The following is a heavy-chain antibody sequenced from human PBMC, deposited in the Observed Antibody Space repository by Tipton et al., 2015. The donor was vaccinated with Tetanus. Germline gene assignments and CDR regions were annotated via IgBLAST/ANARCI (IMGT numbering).Heavy chain of an antibody. CDR3: ARDQARGARGWNYFAY. Sequence: WMNWDRQAPGKGLEWIGDIYYSGSTYYNPSLKSRVTISVDTSKNQFSLKLNSVTAADTAVYYCARDQARGARGWNYFAYWGQGTLVTVSS. CDR1: W. J-gene: IGHJ4*02. V-gene: IGHV4-4*02. CDR2: IYYSGST. D-gene: IGHD1-26*01.